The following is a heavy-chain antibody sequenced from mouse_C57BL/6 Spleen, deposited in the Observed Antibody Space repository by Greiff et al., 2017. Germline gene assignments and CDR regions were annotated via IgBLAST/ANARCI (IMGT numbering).Heavy chain of an antibody. CDR2: INPSNGGT. CDR3: ARSLDGYYGGYWYYAMDY. CDR1: GYTFTSYW. D-gene: IGHD2-3*01. V-gene: IGHV1-53*01. Sequence: QVQLQQPGTELVKPGASVKLSCKASGYTFTSYWMHWVQQRPGQGLEWIGNINPSNGGTNYNEKFKSKATLTVDKSSSTAYMQLSSLTSEDSAVYYCARSLDGYYGGYWYYAMDYWGQGTSVTVSS. J-gene: IGHJ4*01.